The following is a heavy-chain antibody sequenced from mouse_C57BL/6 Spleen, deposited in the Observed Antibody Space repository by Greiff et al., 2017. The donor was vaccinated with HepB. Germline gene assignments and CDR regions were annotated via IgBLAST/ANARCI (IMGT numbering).Heavy chain of an antibody. D-gene: IGHD1-1*01. CDR1: GYAFSSSW. CDR2: IYPGDGDT. CDR3: ARRSPSTVVARDWYFDV. Sequence: VQLQQSGPELVKPGASVKISCKASGYAFSSSWMNWVKQRPGKGLEWIGRIYPGDGDTNYNGKFKGKATLTADKSSSTAYMQISSLTSEDSAVYFWARRSPSTVVARDWYFDVGGTGTTVTVAS. V-gene: IGHV1-82*01. J-gene: IGHJ1*03.